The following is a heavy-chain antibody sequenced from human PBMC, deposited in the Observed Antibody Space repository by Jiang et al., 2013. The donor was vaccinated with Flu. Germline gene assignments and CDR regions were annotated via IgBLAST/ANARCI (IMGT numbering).Heavy chain of an antibody. CDR1: GYTFSTYW. J-gene: IGHJ4*02. V-gene: IGHV3-74*01. CDR3: TREKEGTGTLGY. Sequence: EVQLVESGGGLVQPGGSLRLSCAASGYTFSTYWMHWVRQAPGKGLVWVSRIDSDGSNTNYADSVKGRFTISRDNAKNTLYLQMNSLRAEDTAVYYCTREKEGTGTLGYWGQGNPGHRLL. CDR2: IDSDGSNT. D-gene: IGHD1/OR15-1a*01.